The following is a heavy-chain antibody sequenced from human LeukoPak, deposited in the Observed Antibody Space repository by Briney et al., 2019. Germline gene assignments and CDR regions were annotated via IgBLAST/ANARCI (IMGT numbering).Heavy chain of an antibody. V-gene: IGHV3-23*01. CDR1: GFTFSSYA. CDR3: ANLRGRGAYACSGSGCYSY. Sequence: QPGGSLRLSCAASGFTFSSYAMSWVRLAPEKGREWVSAISGSGGSTYYADSVKGRFTISRDNSKNTLYLQMNSLRADDTAVYYCANLRGRGAYACSGSGCYSYWGQGTLVTVSP. J-gene: IGHJ4*02. CDR2: ISGSGGST. D-gene: IGHD2-15*01.